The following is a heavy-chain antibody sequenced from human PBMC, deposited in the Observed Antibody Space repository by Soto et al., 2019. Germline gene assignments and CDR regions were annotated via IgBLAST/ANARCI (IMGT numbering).Heavy chain of an antibody. Sequence: PSETLSLTCTVSGGSISSSSYYWGWIRQPPGKGLEWIGSIYYSGSTYYNPSLKSRVTISVDTSKNQFSLKLSSVTAADTAVYYCARHHDYYYYGMDVWGQGTTVTVSS. CDR1: GGSISSSSYY. CDR2: IYYSGST. V-gene: IGHV4-39*01. J-gene: IGHJ6*02. D-gene: IGHD3-16*01. CDR3: ARHHDYYYYGMDV.